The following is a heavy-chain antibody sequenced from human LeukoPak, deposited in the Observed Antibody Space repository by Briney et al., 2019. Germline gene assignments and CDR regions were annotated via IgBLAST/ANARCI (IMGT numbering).Heavy chain of an antibody. Sequence: PGGSLRLSCAASGFIFSSYGMIWVRQAPGKGLEWISYISSSSNPIYYADSVKGRFTISRDNAKNSLYLQMNSLRAEDTAVYYCARGLYSSSWYWFDPWGQGTLVTVSS. V-gene: IGHV3-48*01. CDR1: GFIFSSYG. CDR2: ISSSSNPI. J-gene: IGHJ5*02. CDR3: ARGLYSSSWYWFDP. D-gene: IGHD6-13*01.